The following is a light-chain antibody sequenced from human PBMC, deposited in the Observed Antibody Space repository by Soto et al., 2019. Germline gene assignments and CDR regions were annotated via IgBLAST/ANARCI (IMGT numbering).Light chain of an antibody. CDR3: QQRSNWPPMYS. CDR1: QSVSSY. CDR2: EAS. Sequence: EIVLTQSPATLSLSPGERATLSCRASQSVSSYLAWYQQKAGQAHRLLIYEASNRATGIPARFSGSGSGTDFTLTISSLEPEDFSVYYCQQRSNWPPMYSFGQGTKLEIK. J-gene: IGKJ2*03. V-gene: IGKV3-11*01.